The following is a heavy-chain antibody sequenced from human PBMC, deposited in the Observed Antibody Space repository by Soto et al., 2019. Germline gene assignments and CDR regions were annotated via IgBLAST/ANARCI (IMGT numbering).Heavy chain of an antibody. J-gene: IGHJ3*02. Sequence: GGSLRLSCAASGFTFSSYGMHWVRQAPGKGLEWVAVIWYDGSNKYYADSVKGRFTISRDNSKNTLYLQMNSLRAEDSAVYYCARDFQYSSIPRVHAFDIWGQGTMVTVSS. D-gene: IGHD5-18*01. CDR2: IWYDGSNK. CDR1: GFTFSSYG. V-gene: IGHV3-33*01. CDR3: ARDFQYSSIPRVHAFDI.